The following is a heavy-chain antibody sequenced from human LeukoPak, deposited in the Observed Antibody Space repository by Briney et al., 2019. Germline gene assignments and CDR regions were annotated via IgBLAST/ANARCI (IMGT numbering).Heavy chain of an antibody. CDR2: INWNSGII. CDR3: AKDWYYGSGSPPLFDP. CDR1: GFTFDDYA. Sequence: GGSLTLSCAASGFTFDDYAMHWVRQAPGKGLEWVSGINWNSGIIGYADSVKGRFTVSRDNAKNALYLQMSSLRPEDTAFYYCAKDWYYGSGSPPLFDPWGQGTLVIVSS. D-gene: IGHD3-10*01. V-gene: IGHV3-9*01. J-gene: IGHJ5*02.